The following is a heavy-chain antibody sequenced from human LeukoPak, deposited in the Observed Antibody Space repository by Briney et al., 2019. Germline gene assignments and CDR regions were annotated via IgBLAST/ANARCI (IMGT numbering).Heavy chain of an antibody. V-gene: IGHV3-48*03. CDR1: GFTFSSYS. J-gene: IGHJ5*02. CDR2: ISSSGGGI. Sequence: GGSLRLSCAASGFTFSSYSFHWVRQAPGKGLEWVSYISSSGGGIYYADSVKGRYTISRDNAKNSLYLQMNSLRAEDTAVYYCARAVGANAWGQGTLVTVSS. CDR3: ARAVGANA. D-gene: IGHD1-26*01.